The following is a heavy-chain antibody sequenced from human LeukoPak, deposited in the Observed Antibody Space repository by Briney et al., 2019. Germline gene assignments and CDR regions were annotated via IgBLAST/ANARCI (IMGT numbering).Heavy chain of an antibody. D-gene: IGHD3-3*01. CDR1: GYTFTSYY. CDR3: ARAAYDFWSGYSGYFDY. CDR2: INPSGGST. V-gene: IGHV1-46*01. Sequence: GASVKVSCKASGYTFTSYYIHWVRQAPGQGLEWMGIINPSGGSTSYTQKFHGRVTMTRDTSTSTVYMELSSLRSEDTAVYYCARAAYDFWSGYSGYFDYWGQGTLVTVSS. J-gene: IGHJ4*02.